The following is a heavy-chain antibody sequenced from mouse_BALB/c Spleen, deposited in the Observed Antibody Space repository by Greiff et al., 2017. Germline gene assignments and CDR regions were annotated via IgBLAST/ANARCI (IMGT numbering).Heavy chain of an antibody. CDR3: ARDYRYYFDY. J-gene: IGHJ2*01. CDR1: GFTFSSYG. V-gene: IGHV5-6-3*01. CDR2: INSNGGST. D-gene: IGHD2-14*01. Sequence: VQLQQSGGGLVQPGGSLKLSCAASGFTFSSYGMSWVRQTPDKRLELVATINSNGGSTYYPDSVKGRFTISRDNAKNTLYLQMSSLKSEDTAMYYCARDYRYYFDYWGQGTTLTVSS.